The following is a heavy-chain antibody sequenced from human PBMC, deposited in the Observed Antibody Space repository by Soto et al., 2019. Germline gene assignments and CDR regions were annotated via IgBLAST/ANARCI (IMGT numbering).Heavy chain of an antibody. CDR2: ISGTSETI. V-gene: IGHV3-48*02. D-gene: IGHD2-2*03. CDR3: ATGYCRSDNCHFTH. J-gene: IGHJ4*02. Sequence: DVQLVESGGGLVKPGGSLRLSCAASGFNFHTYTMTWVRQAPGKGLGWVSYISGTSETIFYADSVKGRFTISRYNAKNSLYLQLNSLRDEETAVYYWATGYCRSDNCHFTHWGQGTLVTVSS. CDR1: GFNFHTYT.